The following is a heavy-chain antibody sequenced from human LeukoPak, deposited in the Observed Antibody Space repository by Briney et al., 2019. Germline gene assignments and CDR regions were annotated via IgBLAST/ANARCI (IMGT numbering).Heavy chain of an antibody. CDR2: ISAYNGNT. J-gene: IGHJ4*02. D-gene: IGHD3-10*01. Sequence: GASVKVSCKASGYTFTSYGISWVRQAPGQGLEWMGWISAYNGNTNYAQKLPGRVTMTTDTSTSTAYMELRSLRSDDTAVYYCARVLYGSGSYSYRLDYWGQGTLVTVSS. V-gene: IGHV1-18*01. CDR3: ARVLYGSGSYSYRLDY. CDR1: GYTFTSYG.